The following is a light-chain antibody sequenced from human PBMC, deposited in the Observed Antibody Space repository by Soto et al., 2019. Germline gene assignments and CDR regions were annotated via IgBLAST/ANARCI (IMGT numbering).Light chain of an antibody. CDR2: GAS. V-gene: IGKV3-20*01. Sequence: EVVLTQSPGTLSLSPGERATLSCRASQTITSNFLAWYQQKHGQAPSLLMYGASNRATGIPDRFSGRGSGTDFTLTIGRLEPEDFAVYYCQQYGGSPWTFGQGTKVEI. J-gene: IGKJ1*01. CDR3: QQYGGSPWT. CDR1: QTITSNF.